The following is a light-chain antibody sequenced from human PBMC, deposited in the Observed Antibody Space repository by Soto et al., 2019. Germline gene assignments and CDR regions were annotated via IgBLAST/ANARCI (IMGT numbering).Light chain of an antibody. Sequence: QSVLTQLPSTSGTPGQRVSISCSGSRPNIGSNYVHWYQQLPGTAPKLLIYSINQRPSGVPDRFSGSKSGTSASLAISGLRSDDEADYFCAAWDDSLNAYVFGTGTQLTVL. CDR3: AAWDDSLNAYV. CDR2: SIN. V-gene: IGLV1-47*02. J-gene: IGLJ6*01. CDR1: RPNIGSNY.